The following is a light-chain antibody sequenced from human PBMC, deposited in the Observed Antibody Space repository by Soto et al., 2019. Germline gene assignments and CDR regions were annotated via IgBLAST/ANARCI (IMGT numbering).Light chain of an antibody. CDR2: EVS. J-gene: IGLJ1*01. CDR3: SSYTSSYTLYV. V-gene: IGLV2-14*01. Sequence: QSVLTQPASVSGSPGQSITISCTGTSSDVGGYNYVSWYQQHPGKAPKLIIYEVSNLPSGVSDRFSGSKSDNTASLTISGLQTEDEADYYCSSYTSSYTLYVFGTGTKVTVL. CDR1: SSDVGGYNY.